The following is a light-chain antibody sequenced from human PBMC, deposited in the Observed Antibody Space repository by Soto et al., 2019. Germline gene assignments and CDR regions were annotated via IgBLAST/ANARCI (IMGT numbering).Light chain of an antibody. Sequence: QSALTQPASVSGSPGQSITISCTGTSSDIGDYTHVSWYQQHPGKAPKLIIYEVRDRPSGVSNRFSGSKSGNTASLTISGLRSEDEADYHCAAWDDSLSGLVFGGGTKVTVL. V-gene: IGLV2-14*01. CDR1: SSDIGDYTH. J-gene: IGLJ2*01. CDR3: AAWDDSLSGLV. CDR2: EVR.